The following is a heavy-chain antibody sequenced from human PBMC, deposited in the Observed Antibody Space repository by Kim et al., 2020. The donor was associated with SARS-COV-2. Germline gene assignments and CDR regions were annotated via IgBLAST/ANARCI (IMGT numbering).Heavy chain of an antibody. Sequence: SETLSLTCTVSGGSISSGGYYWSCIRQHPGKGLEWIGYIYYSGSTYYNPSLKSRVTISVDTSKNQFSLKLSSVTAADTAVYYCARVITMVRGVINWFDPWGQGTLVTVSS. CDR3: ARVITMVRGVINWFDP. CDR2: IYYSGST. V-gene: IGHV4-31*03. D-gene: IGHD3-10*01. J-gene: IGHJ5*02. CDR1: GGSISSGGYY.